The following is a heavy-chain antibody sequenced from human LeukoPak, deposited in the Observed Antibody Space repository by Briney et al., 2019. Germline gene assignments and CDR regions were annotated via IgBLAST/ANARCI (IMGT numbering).Heavy chain of an antibody. D-gene: IGHD3-10*01. CDR3: ASRLWFGVNWFDP. V-gene: IGHV4-34*01. CDR1: GGSFRGYY. Sequence: PSETLSLTCAVYGGSFRGYYWSWIRQTPGKGLGWIGEINHSGSTNYNPSLKSRVTISVDTSKNQFSLKLSSVTAADTAVYYCASRLWFGVNWFDPWGQGTLVTVSS. J-gene: IGHJ5*02. CDR2: INHSGST.